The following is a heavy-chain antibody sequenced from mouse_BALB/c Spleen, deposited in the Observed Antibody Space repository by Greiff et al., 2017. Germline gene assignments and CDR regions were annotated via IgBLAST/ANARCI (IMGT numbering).Heavy chain of an antibody. V-gene: IGHV1-7*01. J-gene: IGHJ2*01. D-gene: IGHD2-4*01. CDR3: ARKGSYYDYGGDY. Sequence: QVQLKQSGAELAKPGASVKMSCKASGYTFTSYWMHWVKQRPGQGLEWIGYINPSTGYTEYNQKFKDKATLTADKSSSTAYMQLSSLTSEDSAVYYCARKGSYYDYGGDYWGQGTTLTVSS. CDR2: INPSTGYT. CDR1: GYTFTSYW.